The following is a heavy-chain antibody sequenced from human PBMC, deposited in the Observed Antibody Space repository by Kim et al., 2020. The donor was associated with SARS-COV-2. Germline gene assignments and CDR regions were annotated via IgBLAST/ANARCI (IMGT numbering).Heavy chain of an antibody. Sequence: ASVKVSCKASGYTFTSYGISWVRQAPGQGLEWMGWISAYNGNTNYAQKLQGRVTMTTDTSTSTAYMELRSLRSDDTAVYYCAREIGLRYFDWLFHTDYYYHGMDVWGQGTTVTVSS. CDR3: AREIGLRYFDWLFHTDYYYHGMDV. V-gene: IGHV1-18*01. CDR1: GYTFTSYG. D-gene: IGHD3-9*01. J-gene: IGHJ6*02. CDR2: ISAYNGNT.